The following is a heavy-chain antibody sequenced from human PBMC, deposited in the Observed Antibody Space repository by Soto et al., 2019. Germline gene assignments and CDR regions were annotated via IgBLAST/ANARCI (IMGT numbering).Heavy chain of an antibody. J-gene: IGHJ4*02. V-gene: IGHV3-23*01. D-gene: IGHD3-22*01. Sequence: WSLRLSCAASGFTFSSYAMSWVRQAPGKXLEWVSAISGSGGSTYYADSVKGRFTISRDNSKNTLYLQMNSLRAEDTAVYYCAKNAETYYYDSSGYWHFDYWGQGTLVTVSS. CDR2: ISGSGGST. CDR1: GFTFSSYA. CDR3: AKNAETYYYDSSGYWHFDY.